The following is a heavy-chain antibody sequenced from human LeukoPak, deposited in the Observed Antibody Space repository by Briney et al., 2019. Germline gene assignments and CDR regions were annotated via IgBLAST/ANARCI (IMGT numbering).Heavy chain of an antibody. D-gene: IGHD1-26*01. CDR3: ARDPLRTNWELHYYYYGMDV. V-gene: IGHV3-30*04. J-gene: IGHJ6*02. Sequence: GGSLRLSCAASGFTFSSYAMHWLRQAPGKGREGVAVISYDGSNKYYADSVKGRFTISRDNSKNTLYLQMNSRRAEDTAVYYCARDPLRTNWELHYYYYGMDVWAKGPRSPSP. CDR2: ISYDGSNK. CDR1: GFTFSSYA.